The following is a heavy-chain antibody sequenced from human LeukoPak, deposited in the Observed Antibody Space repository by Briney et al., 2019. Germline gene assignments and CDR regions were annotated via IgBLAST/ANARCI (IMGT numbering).Heavy chain of an antibody. J-gene: IGHJ4*02. CDR2: INLYTGGT. CDR3: ARGRGMGFLEWLLLDS. Sequence: ASVKVSCKASGYTFTDSYMHWVRQAPGHGLEWMGWINLYTGGTDYAHKLQGRVTMTSDTSISTAYMELSRLRSDDTAIFYCARGRGMGFLEWLLLDSWGQGTLVTVSS. V-gene: IGHV1-2*02. D-gene: IGHD3-3*01. CDR1: GYTFTDSY.